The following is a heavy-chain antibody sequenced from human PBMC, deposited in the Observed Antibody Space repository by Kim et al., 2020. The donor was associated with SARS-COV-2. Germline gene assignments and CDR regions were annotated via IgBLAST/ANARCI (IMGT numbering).Heavy chain of an antibody. V-gene: IGHV3-21*01. CDR1: GFTFSSYS. CDR2: ISSSSSYI. D-gene: IGHD3-16*01. CDR3: ARGGPYRPRRYGMDV. J-gene: IGHJ6*02. Sequence: GGSLRLSCAASGFTFSSYSLPWVRPAPGKGLEWVSSISSSSSYIYYADSVKGRFTISRDNAKNSLYLQMNSLRAEDTAVYYCARGGPYRPRRYGMDVWGQGTTVTVSS.